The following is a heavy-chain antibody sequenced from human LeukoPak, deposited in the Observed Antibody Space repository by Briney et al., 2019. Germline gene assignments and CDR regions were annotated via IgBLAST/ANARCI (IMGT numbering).Heavy chain of an antibody. J-gene: IGHJ4*02. Sequence: GGSLRLSCAASGFTVSSNYMSWVRQAPGKGLEWVAVISYDGSNKYYADSVKGRFTISRDNSKNTLYLQMNSLRAEDTAVYYCAGGSTALDYWGQGTLVTVSS. CDR3: AGGSTALDY. D-gene: IGHD2-2*01. V-gene: IGHV3-30-3*01. CDR1: GFTVSSNY. CDR2: ISYDGSNK.